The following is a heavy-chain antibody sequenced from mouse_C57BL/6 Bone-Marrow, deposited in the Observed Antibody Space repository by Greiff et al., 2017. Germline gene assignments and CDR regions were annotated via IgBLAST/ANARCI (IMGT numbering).Heavy chain of an antibody. V-gene: IGHV1-26*01. J-gene: IGHJ4*01. CDR3: ARWLQSAMDY. Sequence: EVQLQQSGPELVKPGASVKISCKASGYTFTDYYMNWVKQSHGKSLEWIGDINPNNGGTSYHQKLKGKATLTVDKSSSTAYMELRSLTSEDSAVYYCARWLQSAMDYWGQGTSVTVSS. D-gene: IGHD2-2*01. CDR1: GYTFTDYY. CDR2: INPNNGGT.